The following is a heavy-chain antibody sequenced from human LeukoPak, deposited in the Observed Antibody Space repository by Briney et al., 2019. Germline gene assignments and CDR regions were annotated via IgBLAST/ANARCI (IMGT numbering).Heavy chain of an antibody. CDR1: GYSFTSYW. CDR3: ARPPEVGAVAGNDWAFDI. CDR2: IYPGDSDT. V-gene: IGHV5-51*01. D-gene: IGHD6-19*01. Sequence: GESLKISCKGSGYSFTSYWIGWVRQMPGKGLEWMGIIYPGDSDTRYSPSFQGQVTISADKSISTAYLQWSSLKASDTAMYYCARPPEVGAVAGNDWAFDIWGQGTMVTVSS. J-gene: IGHJ3*02.